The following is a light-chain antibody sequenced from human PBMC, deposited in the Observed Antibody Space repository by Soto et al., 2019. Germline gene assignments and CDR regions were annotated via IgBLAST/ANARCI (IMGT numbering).Light chain of an antibody. CDR2: GAS. CDR3: QQYGSSLPIT. CDR1: QSVSSSS. J-gene: IGKJ5*01. V-gene: IGKV3-20*01. Sequence: EIVLTQSPGTLSLSPGERATLSCRASQSVSSSSLAWYQQKPGQAPRLLIYGASSRATGIPDRFSGSGSGTDFTLTISRLEPEDFAVSFCQQYGSSLPITFGQGTRLEIK.